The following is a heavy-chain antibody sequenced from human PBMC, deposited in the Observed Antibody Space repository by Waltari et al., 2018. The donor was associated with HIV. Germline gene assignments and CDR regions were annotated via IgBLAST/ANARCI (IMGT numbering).Heavy chain of an antibody. Sequence: QVQLQQWGAGLLKPSETLSLTCAVYGGSFSGYYWSWIRQPPGKGLEWIGEINHSGSTNYNPSLKSRVTISVDTSKNQFSLKLSSVTAADTAVYYCARAPLWFRELASSFDYWGQGTLVTVSS. D-gene: IGHD3-10*01. V-gene: IGHV4-34*01. J-gene: IGHJ4*02. CDR1: GGSFSGYY. CDR3: ARAPLWFRELASSFDY. CDR2: INHSGST.